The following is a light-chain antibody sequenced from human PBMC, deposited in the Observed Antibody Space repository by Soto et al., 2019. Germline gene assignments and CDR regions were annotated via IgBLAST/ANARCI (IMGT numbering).Light chain of an antibody. CDR1: QSISSN. CDR3: KHYVTSSIT. J-gene: IGKJ5*01. V-gene: IGKV3D-15*01. CDR2: DAS. Sequence: EIVMTQSPATLSVSPGARAPLSCRASQSISSNFAWYQQKPGQAPRLLIYDASRRATGIPDRISGGGSGTDFTLTISRLEPDDFAVYYCKHYVTSSITFGQGTRLEI.